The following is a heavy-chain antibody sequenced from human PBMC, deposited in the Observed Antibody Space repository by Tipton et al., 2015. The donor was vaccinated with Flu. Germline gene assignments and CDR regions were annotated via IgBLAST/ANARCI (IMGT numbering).Heavy chain of an antibody. J-gene: IGHJ5*02. Sequence: LRLSCTVSGDSITNYYWSWIRQPAGKGLEWIGRIDTSGSTNYNPSLKSRVTMSRDTSKNQFSLKLSSVTAADTAVYYCARRSVAGPYNWFDPWGQGPLVTVSS. D-gene: IGHD6-19*01. V-gene: IGHV4-4*07. CDR1: GDSITNYY. CDR3: ARRSVAGPYNWFDP. CDR2: IDTSGST.